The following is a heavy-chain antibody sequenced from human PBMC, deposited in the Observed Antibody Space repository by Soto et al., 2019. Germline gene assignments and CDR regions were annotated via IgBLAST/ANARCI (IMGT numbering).Heavy chain of an antibody. J-gene: IGHJ4*02. CDR2: VCSSGST. D-gene: IGHD2-2*01. CDR1: GAFLNNFF. V-gene: IGHV4-59*12. CDR3: ARVRTEYAGLDY. Sequence: PSEPLSLTCTVSGAFLNNFFWSWIRQTPGKGLESIAYVCSSGSTNYNPSLESRVAISLDTSKNQFSLRLTSVTAADTAVYFCARVRTEYAGLDYWGQGTLVTVPS.